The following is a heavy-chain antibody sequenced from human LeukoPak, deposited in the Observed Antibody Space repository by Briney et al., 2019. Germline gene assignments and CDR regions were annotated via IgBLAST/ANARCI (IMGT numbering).Heavy chain of an antibody. V-gene: IGHV3-21*01. D-gene: IGHD5-12*01. J-gene: IGHJ4*02. Sequence: GGSLRLSCAASGFTFSSYSMNWVRQAPGKGLEWVSSISSSSYIYYADSVKGRFTISRDNAKNSLYLQMNSLRAEDTAVYYCARAESIVATIDYWGQGILVTVSS. CDR1: GFTFSSYS. CDR2: ISSSSYI. CDR3: ARAESIVATIDY.